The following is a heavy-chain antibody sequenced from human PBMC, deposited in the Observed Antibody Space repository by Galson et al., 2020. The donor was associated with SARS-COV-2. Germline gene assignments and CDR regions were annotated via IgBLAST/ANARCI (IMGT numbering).Heavy chain of an antibody. Sequence: GGSLRLSCAASGFTFSSYGMHWVRQAPGKGLEWVAVISYDGSNKYYADSVKGRFTISRDNSKNTLYLQMNSLRAEDTAVYYCAKVGGLYCSGGSCGLGYFDYWGQGTLVTVSS. D-gene: IGHD2-15*01. CDR1: GFTFSSYG. J-gene: IGHJ4*02. CDR3: AKVGGLYCSGGSCGLGYFDY. V-gene: IGHV3-30*18. CDR2: ISYDGSNK.